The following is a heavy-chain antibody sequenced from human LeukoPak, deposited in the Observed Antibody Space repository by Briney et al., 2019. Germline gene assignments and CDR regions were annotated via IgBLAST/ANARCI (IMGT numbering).Heavy chain of an antibody. V-gene: IGHV3-7*01. J-gene: IGHJ5*02. Sequence: GGSLRLSCAASGFTFSSYWMSWVRQAPGKGLEWVAYIKQDGSEKYYVDSVKGRFTISRDNAKNSLYLQMNSLRAEDTAVYYCARDMPPGVVVVTAPGWFDPWGQGTLVTVSS. CDR1: GFTFSSYW. D-gene: IGHD2-21*02. CDR3: ARDMPPGVVVVTAPGWFDP. CDR2: IKQDGSEK.